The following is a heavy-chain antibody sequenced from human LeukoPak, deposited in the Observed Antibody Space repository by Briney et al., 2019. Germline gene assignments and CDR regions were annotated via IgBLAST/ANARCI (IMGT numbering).Heavy chain of an antibody. D-gene: IGHD3-22*01. V-gene: IGHV1-18*01. CDR3: ARGPASDYGGRWLLLRDP. CDR2: ISVYNGDT. Sequence: ASVKVSCKASGYTFTTYGISWVRQAPGQGLEWMGWISVYNGDTNYAQKLQGRVTMTRNTSISTAYMELSSLRSEDTAVYYCARGPASDYGGRWLLLRDPWGQGTLVTVSS. CDR1: GYTFTTYG. J-gene: IGHJ5*02.